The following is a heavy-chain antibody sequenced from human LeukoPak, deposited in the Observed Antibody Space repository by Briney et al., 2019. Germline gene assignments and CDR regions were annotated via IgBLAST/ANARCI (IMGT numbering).Heavy chain of an antibody. V-gene: IGHV3-48*01. CDR1: GFTFSSYS. J-gene: IGHJ3*02. CDR3: ARGSRFLEWLVNGVDAFDI. D-gene: IGHD3-3*01. Sequence: GGSLRLSCAASGFTFSSYSMNWVRQAPGKGLEWGSYISSSSSTIYYADSVKGRFTISRDNAKNSLYLQMNSLRAEDTAVYYCARGSRFLEWLVNGVDAFDIWGQGTMVTVSS. CDR2: ISSSSSTI.